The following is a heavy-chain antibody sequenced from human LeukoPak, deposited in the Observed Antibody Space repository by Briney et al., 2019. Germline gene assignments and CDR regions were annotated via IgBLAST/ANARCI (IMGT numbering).Heavy chain of an antibody. CDR3: AKGLYDSSGPIDY. CDR1: GFTFNNYN. Sequence: GGSLRLSCAASGFTFNNYNINWVRQAPGKGLEWVSLISWDGGSTYYADSVKGRFTISRDNSKNSLYLQMNSLRAEDTALYYCAKGLYDSSGPIDYWGQGTLVTVSS. D-gene: IGHD3-22*01. CDR2: ISWDGGST. V-gene: IGHV3-43D*03. J-gene: IGHJ4*02.